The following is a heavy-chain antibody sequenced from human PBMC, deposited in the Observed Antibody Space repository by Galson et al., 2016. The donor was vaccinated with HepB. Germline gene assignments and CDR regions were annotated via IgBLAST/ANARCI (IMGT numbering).Heavy chain of an antibody. CDR2: ISGSGGHT. D-gene: IGHD3-22*01. CDR3: AKYSSGYNPEYFHH. Sequence: SLRLSCAASGFTFSSYAMSWVRQAPGKGLEWVSAISGSGGHTYYADSVKGRFTISRDVSKNTLYLQVNSLRAEDTAVYYCAKYSSGYNPEYFHHWGQGTLVTVSS. CDR1: GFTFSSYA. V-gene: IGHV3-23*01. J-gene: IGHJ1*01.